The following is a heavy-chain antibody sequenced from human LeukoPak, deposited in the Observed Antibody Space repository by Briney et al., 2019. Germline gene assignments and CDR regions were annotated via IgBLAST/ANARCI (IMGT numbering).Heavy chain of an antibody. CDR2: IYYGGGT. D-gene: IGHD5-24*01. J-gene: IGHJ4*02. V-gene: IGHV4-59*08. CDR3: VRGRDGYRRLDY. CDR1: GGSISSYY. Sequence: SETLSLTCTVSGGSISSYYWSWIRQPPGKGLEWIGYIYYGGGTDYNPSLKSRLTISLDTSKKQFSLNLSSVTAADTAVYYCVRGRDGYRRLDYWGQGTLVTVSS.